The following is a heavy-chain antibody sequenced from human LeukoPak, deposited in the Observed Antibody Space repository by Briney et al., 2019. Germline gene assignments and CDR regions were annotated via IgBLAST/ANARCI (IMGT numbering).Heavy chain of an antibody. V-gene: IGHV1-69*05. CDR1: GGTFSSYA. CDR2: IIPIFVTV. J-gene: IGHJ5*02. CDR3: ARDGRDSSGFYWRGGPNWFDP. Sequence: SVKVSCKASGGTFSSYAISWVRQAPGQGLEWMGRIIPIFVTVNYAQKFQSRVTITMDESRSTAYMELSSLRSEDTAVYYCARDGRDSSGFYWRGGPNWFDPWGQGTLVTVSS. D-gene: IGHD3-22*01.